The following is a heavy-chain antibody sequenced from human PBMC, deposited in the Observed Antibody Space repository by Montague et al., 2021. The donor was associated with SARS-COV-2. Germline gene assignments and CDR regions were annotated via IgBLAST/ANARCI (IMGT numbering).Heavy chain of an antibody. V-gene: IGHV4-59*01. CDR2: IYYSGCT. Sequence: SETLSLTCTVSGGSISSYYWSWIRQPPGKGLEWIGYIYYSGCTNXNPSLKSRVTISADTSKNQFSLKLSSVTAADTAVYYCARGSGWMGNAFDIWGQGTMVTVSS. CDR1: GGSISSYY. CDR3: ARGSGWMGNAFDI. J-gene: IGHJ3*02. D-gene: IGHD6-19*01.